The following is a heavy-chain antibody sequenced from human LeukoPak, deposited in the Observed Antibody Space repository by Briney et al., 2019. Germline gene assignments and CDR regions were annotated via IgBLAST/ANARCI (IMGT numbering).Heavy chain of an antibody. CDR2: IRYDGSNE. CDR1: GFTFSSYG. D-gene: IGHD3-10*01. J-gene: IGHJ4*02. V-gene: IGHV3-30*02. Sequence: GGSLRLSCAASGFTFSSYGMHWVRQAPGKGLEWVSFIRYDGSNEYYADSVRGRFTISRDNSKNTLYLQMNSLRAEDTAVYYCARGASYYYPGPLDYWGQGTLVTVSS. CDR3: ARGASYYYPGPLDY.